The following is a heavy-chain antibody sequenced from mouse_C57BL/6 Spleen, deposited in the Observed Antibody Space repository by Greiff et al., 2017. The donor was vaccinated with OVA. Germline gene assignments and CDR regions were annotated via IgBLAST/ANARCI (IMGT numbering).Heavy chain of an antibody. CDR3: ARKTYYSNWYFDV. J-gene: IGHJ1*03. CDR1: GYTFTSYW. V-gene: IGHV1-64*01. Sequence: QVQLQQPGAELVKPGASVKLSCKASGYTFTSYWMHWVKQRPGQGLEWIGMIHPNSGSTNYNEKFKSKATLTVDKSSSTAYMQLSSLTSEDSAVYYCARKTYYSNWYFDVWGTGTTVTVSS. CDR2: IHPNSGST. D-gene: IGHD2-5*01.